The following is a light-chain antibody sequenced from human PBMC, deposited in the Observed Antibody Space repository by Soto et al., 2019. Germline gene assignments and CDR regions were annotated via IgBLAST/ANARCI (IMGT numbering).Light chain of an antibody. V-gene: IGLV1-51*02. CDR3: GAWDISLSGGV. J-gene: IGLJ3*02. CDR2: EDN. Sequence: QSVLTQPPSVSAAPGQEVTISCSGSSSNIGIDFVSWYQHLPGTAPKLLIYEDNKRPSWIPDRFSGSKSGTLATLVITGLQTGDEADYYGGAWDISLSGGVFGGGTKLTVL. CDR1: SSNIGIDF.